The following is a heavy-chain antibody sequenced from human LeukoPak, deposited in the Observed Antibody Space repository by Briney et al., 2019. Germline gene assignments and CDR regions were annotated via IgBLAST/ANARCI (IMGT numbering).Heavy chain of an antibody. CDR3: ARDRYYYDSSGYWMTDWYFDL. D-gene: IGHD3-22*01. V-gene: IGHV4-34*01. Sequence: SETLSLTCAVYGGSFSGYCWSWIRQPPGKGLEWIGEINHSGSTNYNPSLKSRVTISVDTSKNQFSLKLSSVTAADTAVYYCARDRYYYDSSGYWMTDWYFDLWGRGTLVTVSS. CDR2: INHSGST. CDR1: GGSFSGYC. J-gene: IGHJ2*01.